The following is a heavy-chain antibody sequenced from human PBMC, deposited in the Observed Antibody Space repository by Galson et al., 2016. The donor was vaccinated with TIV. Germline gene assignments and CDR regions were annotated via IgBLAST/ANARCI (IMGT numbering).Heavy chain of an antibody. Sequence: SLRLSCAASGFTFSKAWMTWVRQAPGKGLEWVGRIKSKSDAGTTEYAAPVKGRFIISRDDSKGTLFLQMDSLRTEVTAMYYCTTERSYGYSDHWGQGTLGTVSS. V-gene: IGHV3-15*01. J-gene: IGHJ4*02. CDR1: GFTFSKAW. CDR3: TTERSYGYSDH. CDR2: IKSKSDAGTT. D-gene: IGHD5-12*01.